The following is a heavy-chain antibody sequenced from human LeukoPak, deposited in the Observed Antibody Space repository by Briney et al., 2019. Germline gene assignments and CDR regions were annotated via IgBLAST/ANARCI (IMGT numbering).Heavy chain of an antibody. CDR1: GFTFSSYA. V-gene: IGHV4-38-2*02. CDR2: IFHDGTT. D-gene: IGHD3-22*01. CDR3: VRDSSGTLAFDV. J-gene: IGHJ3*01. Sequence: TGGSLRLSCAASGFTFSSYAMIWVRQAPGKGLEWIARIFHDGTTHYNPSLKSRLTMSVDTSKNDFSLRLSSVTASDTAIYYCVRDSSGTLAFDVWGQGTMVAVSS.